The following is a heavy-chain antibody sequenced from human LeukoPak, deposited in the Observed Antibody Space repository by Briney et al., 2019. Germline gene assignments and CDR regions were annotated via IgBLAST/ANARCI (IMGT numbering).Heavy chain of an antibody. J-gene: IGHJ5*02. CDR2: IIPIFGTA. CDR3: ARGVVVVAATVSDWFDP. CDR1: GGTFSSYA. V-gene: IGHV1-69*01. D-gene: IGHD2-15*01. Sequence: SVKVSCKASGGTFSSYAISWVRQAPGQGLEWMGGIIPIFGTANYAQKFQGRVTITADESTSTAYMELSSLRSEDTAVYYCARGVVVVAATVSDWFDPWGQGTLVTVSS.